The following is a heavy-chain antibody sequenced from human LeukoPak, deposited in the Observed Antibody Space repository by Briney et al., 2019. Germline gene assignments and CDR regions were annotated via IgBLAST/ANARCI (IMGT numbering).Heavy chain of an antibody. V-gene: IGHV1-2*02. D-gene: IGHD4-17*01. CDR3: ARKGEVYGDYEY. CDR1: GYTFTGYY. J-gene: IGHJ4*02. Sequence: ASVKVSCKASGYTFTGYYMHWVRQAPGQGLEWMGWIFPSSGGPRYAQKFQGRVTMTRDTSISTAYMELSSLRSDDTAVYYCARKGEVYGDYEYWGQGTLVTVSS. CDR2: IFPSSGGP.